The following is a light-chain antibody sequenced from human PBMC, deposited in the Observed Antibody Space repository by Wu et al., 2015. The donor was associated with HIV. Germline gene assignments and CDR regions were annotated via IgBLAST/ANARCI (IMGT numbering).Light chain of an antibody. CDR3: QQYYNWPRGT. Sequence: EIVMTQSPATLSVSPGERVTLSCRASQSVSSNLAWYQQKPGQAPRLLIYDASTRATGIPARFSGSGSGTEFTLTISSLQSEDFAVYYCQQYYNWPRGTFGPRDQGWKSN. V-gene: IGKV3-15*01. J-gene: IGKJ1*01. CDR1: QSVSSN. CDR2: DAS.